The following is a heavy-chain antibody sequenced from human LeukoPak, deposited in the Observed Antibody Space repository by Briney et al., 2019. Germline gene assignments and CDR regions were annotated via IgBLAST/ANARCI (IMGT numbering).Heavy chain of an antibody. V-gene: IGHV3-33*01. CDR1: GFTFSNYG. CDR2: IWFGGSNK. J-gene: IGHJ6*02. D-gene: IGHD3-10*01. CDR3: ARGIRPDFTMVRGVYYYYGMDV. Sequence: GTSLRLSCAASGFTFSNYGMHWVRQAPGKGLEWVALIWFGGSNKFHADSVKGRFTIPRDSSKNTLYLQINSLGAEDTAVYYCARGIRPDFTMVRGVYYYYGMDVWGQGTTVTVSS.